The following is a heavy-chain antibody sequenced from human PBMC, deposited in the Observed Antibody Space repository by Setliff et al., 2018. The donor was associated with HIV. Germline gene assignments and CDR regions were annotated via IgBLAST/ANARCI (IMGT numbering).Heavy chain of an antibody. CDR2: IAKTGST. CDR1: YGSISGHY. D-gene: IGHD5-12*01. V-gene: IGHV4-59*08. J-gene: IGHJ5*02. Sequence: PSETLSLTCTVSYGSISGHYWTWIRQPPGKGLEWIGRIAKTGSTNYNPSLKSRLTISMYTSKNQFSLKLNSVTAEDTAVYYCARAFKRYNSPCKFDTWGPGTLVTVSS. CDR3: ARAFKRYNSPCKFDT.